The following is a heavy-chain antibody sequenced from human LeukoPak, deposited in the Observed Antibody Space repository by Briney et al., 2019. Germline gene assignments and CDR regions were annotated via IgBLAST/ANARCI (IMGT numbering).Heavy chain of an antibody. D-gene: IGHD3-10*01. V-gene: IGHV1-46*01. CDR1: GHTFTPYS. CDR2: INPSGGST. CDR3: ARDRIQYGSGTYCFDY. J-gene: IGHJ4*02. Sequence: GAPVKVSCKASGHTFTPYSIHWVPQAPGHGLECMGIINPSGGSTTYAQKFQGRVTMSRDTSTSTVYMELSSLRSEDTAVYYCARDRIQYGSGTYCFDYWGQGTLLTVSS.